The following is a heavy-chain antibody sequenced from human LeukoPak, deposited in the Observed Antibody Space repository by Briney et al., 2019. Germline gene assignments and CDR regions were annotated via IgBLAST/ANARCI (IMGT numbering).Heavy chain of an antibody. CDR3: ARDHEYTSSWWDY. J-gene: IGHJ4*02. CDR2: ISSSGSTI. D-gene: IGHD6-13*01. CDR1: GFTFSDYY. Sequence: GGSLRLSCVASGFTFSDYYMSWFRQAPGKGLEWVSYISSSGSTIYYADSVKGRFTISRDNAKNSLYLQMHSLRAEDTAVYYCARDHEYTSSWWDYWGQGTLVTVSS. V-gene: IGHV3-11*01.